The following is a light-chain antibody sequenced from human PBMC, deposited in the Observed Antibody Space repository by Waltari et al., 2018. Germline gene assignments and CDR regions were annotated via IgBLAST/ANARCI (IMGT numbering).Light chain of an antibody. CDR2: EVS. CDR3: SSYTSASTLV. J-gene: IGLJ1*01. Sequence: QSALTQPASVSGSPGQSITISCTGTSSAVGGYNYISWYQQHPGKAPQLMIYEVSNRPSGVSNRFSGSKSGNTASLTISGLQAEDEADYYCSSYTSASTLVFATGTKVTVL. V-gene: IGLV2-14*01. CDR1: SSAVGGYNY.